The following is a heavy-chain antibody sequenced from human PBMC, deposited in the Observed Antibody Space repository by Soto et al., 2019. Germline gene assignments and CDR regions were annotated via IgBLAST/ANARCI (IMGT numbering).Heavy chain of an antibody. CDR1: GFIFSNFA. CDR2: IRGSGGST. Sequence: PGGSLRLSCAASGFIFSNFAMYWVRRAPGKGLEWVSGIRGSGGSTYYADSVKGRFTISRDNSKNMLYLQMNSLRAEDTAVYYCASAAREYYYYGMDVWGQGTKVTVSS. V-gene: IGHV3-23*01. J-gene: IGHJ6*02. CDR3: ASAAREYYYYGMDV.